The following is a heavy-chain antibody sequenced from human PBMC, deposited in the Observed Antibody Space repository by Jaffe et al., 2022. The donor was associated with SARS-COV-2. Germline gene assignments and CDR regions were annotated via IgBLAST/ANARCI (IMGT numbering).Heavy chain of an antibody. Sequence: EVQLVESGGGLVKPGGSLRLSCAASGFTFSSYSMNWVRQAPGKGLEWVSSISSSSSYIYYADSVKGRFTISRDNAKNSLYLQMNSLRAEDTAVYYCARGAGEVQNFDLWGRGTLVTVSS. CDR1: GFTFSSYS. CDR2: ISSSSSYI. V-gene: IGHV3-21*01. D-gene: IGHD2-21*01. J-gene: IGHJ2*01. CDR3: ARGAGEVQNFDL.